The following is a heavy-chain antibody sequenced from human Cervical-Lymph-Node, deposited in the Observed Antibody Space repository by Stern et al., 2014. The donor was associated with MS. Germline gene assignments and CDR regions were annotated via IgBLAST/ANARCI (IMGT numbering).Heavy chain of an antibody. CDR2: INANSGGT. CDR1: GFTFTSCY. J-gene: IGHJ4*02. V-gene: IGHV1-2*02. D-gene: IGHD4-17*01. Sequence: QLVPSGAEVRRPGASVKVPCKASGFTFTSCYMHWVRQAPGQGLEWLGWINANSGGTNSAQKFQGRVTMTRDTSISTVYMDLTGLTSDDTAIYYCARDMSTVTTPYFDYWGQGTLVTVPS. CDR3: ARDMSTVTTPYFDY.